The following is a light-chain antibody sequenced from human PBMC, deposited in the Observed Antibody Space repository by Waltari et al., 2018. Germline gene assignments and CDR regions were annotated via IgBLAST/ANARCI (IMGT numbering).Light chain of an antibody. V-gene: IGKV3-20*01. CDR3: QNYVRLPAT. J-gene: IGKJ1*01. CDR2: GAS. Sequence: EIVLTQSPGTLSLSPGERATLSCRASQSVSRSLAWYQQRPGQEPRLLIYGASSRATGIPDRFSGSGSGTDFSLTISRLEPEDFAVYYCQNYVRLPATFGQGTKVEIK. CDR1: QSVSRS.